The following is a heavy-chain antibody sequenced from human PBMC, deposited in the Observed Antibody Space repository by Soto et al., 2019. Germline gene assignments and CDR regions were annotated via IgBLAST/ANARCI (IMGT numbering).Heavy chain of an antibody. J-gene: IGHJ4*02. Sequence: EVQLLESGGGLVQPGGSLRLSCATSGFTFSSSAMTWVRQAPGKGLEWGSSITDGGGLTYYADSVKGRCTISRDNSTKILTLQMNSLRTDDTAVYYCAVGGDVVGTIGHFYWGQGTLVTVSS. CDR2: ITDGGGLT. CDR3: AVGGDVVGTIGHFY. V-gene: IGHV3-23*01. CDR1: GFTFSSSA. D-gene: IGHD5-12*01.